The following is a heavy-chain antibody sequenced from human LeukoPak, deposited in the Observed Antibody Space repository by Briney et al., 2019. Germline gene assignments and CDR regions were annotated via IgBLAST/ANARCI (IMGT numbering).Heavy chain of an antibody. CDR2: ISGRGGST. CDR1: GSTFSMYA. V-gene: IGHV3-23*01. D-gene: IGHD1-26*01. CDR3: AKSAEVYSANAIDY. Sequence: TGGSMRLSCAAAGSTFSMYAMSWVRQAAGKGLGWDSAISGRGGSTSYADSVKGRFTISSDNSKNTLYLQMNSMRAEDTAVYYRAKSAEVYSANAIDYWGQGTLFTVSS. J-gene: IGHJ4*02.